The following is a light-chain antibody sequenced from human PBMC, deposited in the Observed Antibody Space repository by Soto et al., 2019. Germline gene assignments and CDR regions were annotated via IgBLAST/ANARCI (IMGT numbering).Light chain of an antibody. Sequence: EIVMTQSPATLSVSPGERATLSCRASQSVSSKLTWYQQKPGQPPRLLIYGASTRATGIPARFSGSGSGTEFTLTISSLQSEDYAVYYCQQYINWSPLTFGGGTKVEIK. CDR3: QQYINWSPLT. CDR1: QSVSSK. V-gene: IGKV3-15*01. J-gene: IGKJ4*01. CDR2: GAS.